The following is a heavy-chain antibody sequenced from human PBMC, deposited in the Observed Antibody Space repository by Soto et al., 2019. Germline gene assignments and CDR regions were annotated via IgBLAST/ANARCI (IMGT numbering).Heavy chain of an antibody. V-gene: IGHV1-69*08. Sequence: GASVKDSCEASGDTFSSYSISWVRQAPGQGLEWMGRIIPMVGTPNYAQKFQGRVTFSADKSTSTAYMVLNSLISDDTAVYYCATDGGSTSSSAYNYFMDVWGKGTPVTVSS. CDR1: GDTFSSYS. CDR2: IIPMVGTP. D-gene: IGHD3-16*01. CDR3: ATDGGSTSSSAYNYFMDV. J-gene: IGHJ6*03.